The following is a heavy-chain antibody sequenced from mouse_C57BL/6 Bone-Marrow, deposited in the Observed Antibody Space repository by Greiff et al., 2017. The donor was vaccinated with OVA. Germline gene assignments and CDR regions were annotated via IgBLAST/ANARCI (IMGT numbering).Heavy chain of an antibody. CDR3: ARGWLPTYFDY. Sequence: EVMLVESGGGLVKPGGSLKLSCAASGFTFSDYGMHWVRQAPEKGLEWVAYISSGSSTIYYADTVKGRFTISRDNAKTTLFLQMTSLRSEDTAMYYCARGWLPTYFDYWGQGTTLTVSA. V-gene: IGHV5-17*01. CDR1: GFTFSDYG. J-gene: IGHJ2*01. CDR2: ISSGSSTI. D-gene: IGHD2-3*01.